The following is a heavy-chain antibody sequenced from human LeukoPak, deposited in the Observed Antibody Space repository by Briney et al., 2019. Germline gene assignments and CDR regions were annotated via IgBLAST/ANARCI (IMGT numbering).Heavy chain of an antibody. CDR2: INPNSGVT. D-gene: IGHD3-10*01. Sequence: GASVKVSCKVSGYTFIGYYMHWVRQAPGQGLEWMGWINPNSGVTNFAQRFQGRVTVTRDTSISTVYMELSGLRSDDTAIYYCARILVRGGNWFDPWGQGTLVTVSS. CDR1: GYTFIGYY. V-gene: IGHV1-2*02. J-gene: IGHJ5*02. CDR3: ARILVRGGNWFDP.